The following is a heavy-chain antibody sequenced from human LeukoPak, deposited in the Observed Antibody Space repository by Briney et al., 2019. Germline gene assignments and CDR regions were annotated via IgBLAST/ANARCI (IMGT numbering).Heavy chain of an antibody. J-gene: IGHJ6*02. CDR1: GFTISGHW. Sequence: PGGSLRLSCAASGFTISGHWMAWVRQAPGKGLEWVADINTDGSERYYVDSVRGRFTISRDNAKNSVYLQMNSLGVEDAAVYYCARDEGYDYGDYEALMDVWGQGTTVTVSS. V-gene: IGHV3-7*01. CDR3: ARDEGYDYGDYEALMDV. D-gene: IGHD4-17*01. CDR2: INTDGSER.